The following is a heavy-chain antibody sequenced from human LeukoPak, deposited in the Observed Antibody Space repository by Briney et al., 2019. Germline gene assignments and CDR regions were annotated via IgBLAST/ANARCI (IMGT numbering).Heavy chain of an antibody. Sequence: GVSLRLSCAASGFTFSRYPMLWVRQAPGKGREWVTDISYGGSNKYYEDAVKGRFTITRDNSKYTLYLQMNSLRAEDTAVYYCARDKYYDFWSGYYSHYWGQGTLVTVSS. J-gene: IGHJ4*02. CDR2: ISYGGSNK. CDR3: ARDKYYDFWSGYYSHY. V-gene: IGHV3-30*01. D-gene: IGHD3-3*01. CDR1: GFTFSRYP.